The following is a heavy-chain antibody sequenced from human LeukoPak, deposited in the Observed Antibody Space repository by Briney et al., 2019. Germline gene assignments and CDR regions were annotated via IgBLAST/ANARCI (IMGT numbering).Heavy chain of an antibody. CDR3: ARRIAATGRGYFDY. D-gene: IGHD6-13*01. Sequence: GESLQISCQVSGYSFTNYWIGWVRRMPGKGLEGMGIIYPGDSDTRYSPSFQGQVTISADKSISTAYLQWSSLKASDTAMYYCARRIAATGRGYFDYWGQGTLVTVSS. CDR2: IYPGDSDT. J-gene: IGHJ4*02. CDR1: GYSFTNYW. V-gene: IGHV5-51*01.